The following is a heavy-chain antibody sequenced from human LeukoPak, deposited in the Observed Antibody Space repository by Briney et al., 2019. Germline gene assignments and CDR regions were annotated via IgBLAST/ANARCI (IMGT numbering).Heavy chain of an antibody. Sequence: GASVKVSCKASGYTFTSYGITWVRQAPGQGLEWMGRISAYNGNTNYAQKLQGRVTMTTDTSTSTAYMELRSLRSDDTAVYYCARDPTVAGTKHYFDYWGQGTLVTVSS. V-gene: IGHV1-18*01. CDR1: GYTFTSYG. J-gene: IGHJ4*02. CDR2: ISAYNGNT. D-gene: IGHD6-19*01. CDR3: ARDPTVAGTKHYFDY.